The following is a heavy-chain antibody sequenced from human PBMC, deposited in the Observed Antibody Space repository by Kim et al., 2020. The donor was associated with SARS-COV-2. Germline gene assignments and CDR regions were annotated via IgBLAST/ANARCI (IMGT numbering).Heavy chain of an antibody. CDR2: IYYHGST. Sequence: SETLSLICTVSGDSINNYYWSWIRQSPGKGLEWIGYIYYHGSTSYNPSLKSRVTISLETSKNQFSLKLGSVTAADTAMYYCASPRRPYSGGWSTFGYWGQGTLVTVSS. D-gene: IGHD6-19*01. J-gene: IGHJ4*02. CDR1: GDSINNYY. CDR3: ASPRRPYSGGWSTFGY. V-gene: IGHV4-59*01.